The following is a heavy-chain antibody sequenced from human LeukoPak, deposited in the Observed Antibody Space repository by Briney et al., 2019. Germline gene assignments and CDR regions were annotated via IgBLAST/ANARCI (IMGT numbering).Heavy chain of an antibody. CDR1: GFTFDDYA. CDR2: ISWNSGFI. CDR3: AKGVNYYYYYMDV. D-gene: IGHD4-23*01. V-gene: IGHV3-9*01. Sequence: GRSLRLSCAASGFTFDDYAMHWVRQAPGKGLEWVSGISWNSGFIGYADSVKGRFTISRDNAKNSLYLQVNSLRAEDTALYYCAKGVNYYYYYMDVWGKGTTVTVSS. J-gene: IGHJ6*03.